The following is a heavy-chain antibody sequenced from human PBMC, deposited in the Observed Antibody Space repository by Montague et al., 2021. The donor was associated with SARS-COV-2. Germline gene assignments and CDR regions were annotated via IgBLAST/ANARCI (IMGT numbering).Heavy chain of an antibody. CDR2: IYHSGSP. J-gene: IGHJ4*02. D-gene: IGHD1/OR15-1a*01. CDR3: ARKTIYFDY. Sequence: SETLSLTCTVSGDSISRSNWWTWVHQPPGKGLEWIGEIYHSGSPNYNPSLKGRVTISVDRSKSQFSLNLRSVTAADTAVYYCARKTIYFDYWGQGTLVTVSS. CDR1: GDSISRSNW. V-gene: IGHV4-4*02.